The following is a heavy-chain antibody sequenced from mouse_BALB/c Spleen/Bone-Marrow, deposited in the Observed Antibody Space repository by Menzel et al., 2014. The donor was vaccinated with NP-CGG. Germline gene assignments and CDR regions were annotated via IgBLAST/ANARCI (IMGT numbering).Heavy chain of an antibody. D-gene: IGHD2-10*02. Sequence: EVHLVESGGGLVKPGGSLKLSCSASGFTFSSSIMSWVRQTPEKRLEWVATISTGGTYTCYPDSVKGRFTISRDNAKNTLYLQMSSLKSEDTAMYYCSRGYGNCFDYWGQGTTLTVSS. CDR2: ISTGGTYT. J-gene: IGHJ2*01. CDR3: SRGYGNCFDY. CDR1: GFTFSSSI. V-gene: IGHV5-6-4*01.